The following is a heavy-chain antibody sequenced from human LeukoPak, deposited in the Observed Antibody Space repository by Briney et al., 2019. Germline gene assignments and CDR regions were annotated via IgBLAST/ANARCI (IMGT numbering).Heavy chain of an antibody. CDR3: ARGRVIQLWSKHYYFDY. V-gene: IGHV4-39*07. CDR1: GGSISSSSYY. CDR2: IYYSGST. Sequence: SETLSLTCTVSGGSISSSSYYWGWIRQPPGKGLEWIGSIYYSGSTYYNPSLKSRVTISVETSKNQFSLKLRSVTAADTAVYYCARGRVIQLWSKHYYFDYWGQGTLVTVSS. D-gene: IGHD5-18*01. J-gene: IGHJ4*02.